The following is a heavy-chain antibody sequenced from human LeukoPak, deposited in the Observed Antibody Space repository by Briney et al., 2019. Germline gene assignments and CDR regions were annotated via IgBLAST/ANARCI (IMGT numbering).Heavy chain of an antibody. Sequence: SSETLSLTCAVYGGSFSGYYWSWIRQPPGKGLEWIGEINHSGSTNYNPSLKSRATISVDTSKNQFSLKLSSVTAADTAVYYCARQNDYGDQGAFDIWGQGTMVTVSS. V-gene: IGHV4-34*01. D-gene: IGHD4-17*01. CDR3: ARQNDYGDQGAFDI. CDR1: GGSFSGYY. CDR2: INHSGST. J-gene: IGHJ3*02.